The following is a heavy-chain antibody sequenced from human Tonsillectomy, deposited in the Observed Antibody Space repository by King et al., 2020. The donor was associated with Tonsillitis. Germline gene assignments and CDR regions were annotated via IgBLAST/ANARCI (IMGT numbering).Heavy chain of an antibody. V-gene: IGHV3-30*02. CDR2: IRYDGSNE. J-gene: IGHJ4*02. CDR1: GFSFSNYG. Sequence: VQLVESGGGVVQPGGSLRLSCAASGFSFSNYGMHWVRQAPGKGLEWVAFIRYDGSNENCADSVKGRFTISRDNSKNTLYLQMKSLRPEDTAMYYCAKGQLSSDYWGQGTLVTVSS. CDR3: AKGQLSSDY. D-gene: IGHD5-18*01.